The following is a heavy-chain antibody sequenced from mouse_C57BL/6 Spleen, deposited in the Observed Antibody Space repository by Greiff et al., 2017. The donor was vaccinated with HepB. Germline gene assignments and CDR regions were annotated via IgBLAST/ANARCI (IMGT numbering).Heavy chain of an antibody. CDR2: IYPGDGDT. Sequence: QVQLKQSGPELVKPGASVKISCKASGYAFSSSWMNWVKQRPGKGLEWIGRIYPGDGDTNYNGKFKGKATLTADKSSSTAYMQLSSLTSEDSAVYFCARDYYDGSSSAYWGQGTLVTVSA. J-gene: IGHJ3*01. D-gene: IGHD1-1*01. V-gene: IGHV1-82*01. CDR1: GYAFSSSW. CDR3: ARDYYDGSSSAY.